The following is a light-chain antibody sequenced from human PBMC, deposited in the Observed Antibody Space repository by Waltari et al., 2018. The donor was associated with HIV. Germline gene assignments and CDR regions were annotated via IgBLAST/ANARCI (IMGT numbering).Light chain of an antibody. CDR1: TSDVGGYTY. V-gene: IGLV2-14*01. Sequence: QSALTQPASVSGSPGQSITISCTGTTSDVGGYTYFSLYQQHPGKAPKLMIYEVSNRPSGVSNRFSGSKSGNTASLTISGLQAEDEADYYCSSYTSSSTYVFGTGTKVTVL. CDR3: SSYTSSSTYV. J-gene: IGLJ1*01. CDR2: EVS.